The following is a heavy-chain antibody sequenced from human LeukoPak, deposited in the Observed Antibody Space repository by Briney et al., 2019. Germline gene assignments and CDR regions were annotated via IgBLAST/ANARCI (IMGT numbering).Heavy chain of an antibody. CDR3: ARGYGMDV. Sequence: SETLSLTCAVSGGSISSGGYSWSWIRQPPGKGLEWIGYIYHSGSTYYNPSLKSRVTISVDRSKNQFSLKLSSVTAADTAVYYCARGYGMDVWGQGTTVTVSS. J-gene: IGHJ6*02. CDR2: IYHSGST. CDR1: GGSISSGGYS. V-gene: IGHV4-30-2*01.